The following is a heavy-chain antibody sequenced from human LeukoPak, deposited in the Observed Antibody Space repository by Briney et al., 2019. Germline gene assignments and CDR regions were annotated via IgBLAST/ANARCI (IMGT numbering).Heavy chain of an antibody. CDR2: ISYDGSNK. Sequence: GGSLRLSCAASGFTFSSYGMHWVRQAPGKGLEWVAVISYDGSNKYYADSVKGRFTISRDNSKNTLYLQMNSLRAEDTAVYYCAKDRGNYYDSSGYYELGYWGQGTLVTVSS. V-gene: IGHV3-30*18. J-gene: IGHJ4*02. CDR1: GFTFSSYG. D-gene: IGHD3-22*01. CDR3: AKDRGNYYDSSGYYELGY.